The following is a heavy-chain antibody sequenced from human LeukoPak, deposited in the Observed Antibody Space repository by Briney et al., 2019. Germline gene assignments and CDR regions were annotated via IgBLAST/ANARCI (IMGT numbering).Heavy chain of an antibody. Sequence: SETLSLTCTVSGGSVSSRTYYWGWIRQPPGKGLEWIGSMYYSGSAYHNPSLKSRVTISVDTSKNQFSLKLSSVTAADTAMYYCASVCNSGWIFDYWGQGTLVTVSS. J-gene: IGHJ4*02. CDR2: MYYSGSA. CDR1: GGSVSSRTYY. D-gene: IGHD6-19*01. V-gene: IGHV4-39*01. CDR3: ASVCNSGWIFDY.